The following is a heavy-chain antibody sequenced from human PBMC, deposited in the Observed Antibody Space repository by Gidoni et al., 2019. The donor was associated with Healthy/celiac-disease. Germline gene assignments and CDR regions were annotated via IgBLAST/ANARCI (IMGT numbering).Heavy chain of an antibody. CDR3: ARAEYYYDSSGYYYPGYAFDI. V-gene: IGHV4-30-4*01. CDR1: GGAISSGDYY. CDR2: IYYSGST. J-gene: IGHJ3*02. Sequence: QVQLQESGPGLVKPSQTLSLTCTVSGGAISSGDYYWSWIRQPPGKGLELIGYIYYSGSTYYTPSLKSRVTISVDTSKNQFSLKLSSVTAADTAVYYCARAEYYYDSSGYYYPGYAFDIWGQGTMVTVSS. D-gene: IGHD3-22*01.